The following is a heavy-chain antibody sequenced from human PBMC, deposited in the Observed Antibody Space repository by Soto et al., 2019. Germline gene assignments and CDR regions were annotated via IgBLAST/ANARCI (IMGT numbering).Heavy chain of an antibody. Sequence: GGSLRLSCAASGFTVSSNYMSWVRQAPGKGLEWVSVIYSGGSTYYADSVKGRFTISRDNSKNTLYLQMNSLRAEDTAXYYCARGNDPTPPPYSSGRPEWFDPWGQGTLVTVSS. CDR2: IYSGGST. D-gene: IGHD6-19*01. CDR1: GFTVSSNY. J-gene: IGHJ5*02. V-gene: IGHV3-66*01. CDR3: ARGNDPTPPPYSSGRPEWFDP.